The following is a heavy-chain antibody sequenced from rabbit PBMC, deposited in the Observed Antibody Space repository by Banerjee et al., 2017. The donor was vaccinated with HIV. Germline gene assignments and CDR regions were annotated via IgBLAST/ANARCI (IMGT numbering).Heavy chain of an antibody. CDR2: IYVAKGST. D-gene: IGHD6-1*01. V-gene: IGHV1S7*01. Sequence: QSLEESGGDLVKPGASLTLSCKASGFDFSRYFLSWVRQAPGKGLEWIGIIYVAKGSTDYASWVNGRFTISSDNAQNTVDLQMNSLTAADTATYFCARDRYAGYAGYGYANLWGPGTLVTVS. J-gene: IGHJ4*01. CDR3: ARDRYAGYAGYGYANL. CDR1: GFDFSRYF.